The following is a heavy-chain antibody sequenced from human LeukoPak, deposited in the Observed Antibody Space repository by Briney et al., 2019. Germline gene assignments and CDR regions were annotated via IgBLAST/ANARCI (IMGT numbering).Heavy chain of an antibody. V-gene: IGHV4-39*07. Sequence: SETLSLTCTISGGSIDTYNYYWGWIRQPPGKGLEWIGSIYFDGSTYYNPSLKSRVTISLHTSNNQFSLKLRSVTTADTAVYYCASEDSGNSDDSLDIWGQGTMVTVSS. CDR2: IYFDGST. J-gene: IGHJ3*02. CDR1: GGSIDTYNYY. CDR3: ASEDSGNSDDSLDI. D-gene: IGHD4-23*01.